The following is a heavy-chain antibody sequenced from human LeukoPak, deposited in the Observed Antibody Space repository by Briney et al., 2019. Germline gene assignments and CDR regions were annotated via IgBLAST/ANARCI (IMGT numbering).Heavy chain of an antibody. CDR1: GFTFDDYA. V-gene: IGHV3-9*01. J-gene: IGHJ6*02. D-gene: IGHD3-16*01. CDR2: ISWNSGSI. CDR3: ARIPGGYYYAMDV. Sequence: PGGSLRLSCAASGFTFDDYAMHWVRQAPGKGLEWVSGISWNSGSIGYADSVKGRFTISRDNAKNSLYLQMNSLRDEDTAVYYCARIPGGYYYAMDVWGQGTTVTVSS.